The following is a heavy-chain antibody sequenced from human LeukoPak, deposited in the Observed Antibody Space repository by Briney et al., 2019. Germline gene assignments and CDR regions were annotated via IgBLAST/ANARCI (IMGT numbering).Heavy chain of an antibody. J-gene: IGHJ3*02. Sequence: PGGSLRLSCAASGFTVSSNYMSWVRQAPGKGLEWVSVIYSGGSTYYADSVKGRFTISRDNSKNTLYLQMNSLRAEDTAVYYCARHGMTTVTPTAFDIWGQGTMVTVSS. CDR1: GFTVSSNY. CDR2: IYSGGST. CDR3: ARHGMTTVTPTAFDI. V-gene: IGHV3-53*01. D-gene: IGHD4-17*01.